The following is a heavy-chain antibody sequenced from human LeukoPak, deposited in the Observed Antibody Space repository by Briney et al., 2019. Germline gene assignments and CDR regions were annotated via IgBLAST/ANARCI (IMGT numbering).Heavy chain of an antibody. J-gene: IGHJ6*02. V-gene: IGHV1-18*01. CDR3: ARDFSYVWGSYRPHSPDYYGMDV. D-gene: IGHD3-16*02. CDR2: ISAYNGNT. CDR1: GYTFTSYG. Sequence: ASVKVSCKASGYTFTSYGISWVRQAPGQGLEWMGWISAYNGNTNYAQKLQSRVTMTTDTSTSTAYMELRSLRSDDTAVYYCARDFSYVWGSYRPHSPDYYGMDVWGQGTTVTVSS.